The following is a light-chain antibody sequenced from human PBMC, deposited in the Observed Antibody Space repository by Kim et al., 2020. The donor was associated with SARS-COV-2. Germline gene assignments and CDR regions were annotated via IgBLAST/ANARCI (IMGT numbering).Light chain of an antibody. CDR3: GTWDSSLSVWV. CDR1: SSNIGNNY. Sequence: GQKVTIACSGSSSNIGNNYVSWYQQLPGTAPKHLIYDNNKRPSGIPDRFSGSTSGTSATLGITGVQTGDEADYYCGTWDSSLSVWVFGGGTQLTVL. CDR2: DNN. J-gene: IGLJ3*02. V-gene: IGLV1-51*01.